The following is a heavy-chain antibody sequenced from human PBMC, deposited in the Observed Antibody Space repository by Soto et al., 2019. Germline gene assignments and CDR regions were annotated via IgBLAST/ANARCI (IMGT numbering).Heavy chain of an antibody. CDR3: AREQSYIVVVPAAISFDWFDS. J-gene: IGHJ5*01. Sequence: SETLSLTCTVSGGYISNSSYYCGWIRQPPGKGLEWIGSIYYSGSTYYNPSLKSRVTISVDTSKNQFSLKLSSVTAADTAVYYCAREQSYIVVVPAAISFDWFDSWGQGTLVTVSS. CDR2: IYYSGST. D-gene: IGHD2-2*02. CDR1: GGYISNSSYY. V-gene: IGHV4-39*02.